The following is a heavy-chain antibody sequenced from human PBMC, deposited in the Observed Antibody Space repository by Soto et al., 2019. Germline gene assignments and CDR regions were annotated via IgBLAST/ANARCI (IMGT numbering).Heavy chain of an antibody. CDR2: ISSSGSTI. CDR3: ARAHGSGYYYYGMDV. Sequence: GGSLRLSCAASGFTFSDYYMSWIRQAPGKGLEWVSYISSSGSTIYYADAVKGRFTISRDNAKNSLYLQMNSLRAEDTAVYYCARAHGSGYYYYGMDVWGQGTTVTVSS. D-gene: IGHD3-10*01. V-gene: IGHV3-11*04. J-gene: IGHJ6*02. CDR1: GFTFSDYY.